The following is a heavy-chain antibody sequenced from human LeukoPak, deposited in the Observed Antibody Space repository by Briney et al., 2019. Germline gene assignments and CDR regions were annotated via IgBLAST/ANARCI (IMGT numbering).Heavy chain of an antibody. V-gene: IGHV1-8*01. Sequence: ASVKVSCKASGYTFTSYDINWVRQATGQGLEWMGWMNPNSGNTGYAQKFQGRVTMTRNTSISTAYMELSSLRSEDTAVHYCARVSQNKYYYDSSGYYPGYWGQGTLVTVSS. CDR3: ARVSQNKYYYDSSGYYPGY. D-gene: IGHD3-22*01. J-gene: IGHJ4*02. CDR1: GYTFTSYD. CDR2: MNPNSGNT.